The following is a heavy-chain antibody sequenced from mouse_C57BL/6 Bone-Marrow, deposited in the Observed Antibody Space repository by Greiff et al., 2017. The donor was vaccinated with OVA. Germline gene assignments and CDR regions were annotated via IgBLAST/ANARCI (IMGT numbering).Heavy chain of an antibody. CDR1: GYTFTSYW. CDR2: IYPGSGST. J-gene: IGHJ1*03. D-gene: IGHD2-12*01. CDR3: ARRTPLYDPYFDV. V-gene: IGHV1-55*01. Sequence: VQLQQSGAELVKPGASVKMSCKASGYTFTSYWITWVKQRPGQGLEWIGDIYPGSGSTNYNEKFKSKATLTVDTSSSTAYMQLSSLTSYDSAVEYCARRTPLYDPYFDVWGTGTTVTVSS.